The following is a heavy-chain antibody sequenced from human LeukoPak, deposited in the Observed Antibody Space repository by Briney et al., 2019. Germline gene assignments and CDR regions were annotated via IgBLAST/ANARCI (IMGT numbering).Heavy chain of an antibody. CDR2: VYYSSGT. V-gene: IGHV4-39*07. CDR3: ASDENNISWFFY. D-gene: IGHD6-13*01. J-gene: IGHJ4*02. Sequence: SETLSLTCTVSGGSISSSGYYWGWIRQPPGKGLEWIGTVYYSSGTYYNPSLKSRASISVDTSRNQFSLKLTSVTDADTAVYYCASDENNISWFFYWGQGALVTVSS. CDR1: GGSISSSGYY.